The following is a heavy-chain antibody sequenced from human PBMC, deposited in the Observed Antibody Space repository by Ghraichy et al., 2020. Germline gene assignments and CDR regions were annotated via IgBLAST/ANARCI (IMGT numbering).Heavy chain of an antibody. CDR2: ISAGGTTT. J-gene: IGHJ5*02. Sequence: GESLNISCAASGFSFSNYVLTLVRQAPGKGLEWVSTISAGGTTTYYADSVKGRFTISRDNSQNTLYLQMNSLRVEDTAVYYCAKAWGNCSGGTCPSYNWFDPWGQGTLVTVSS. CDR1: GFSFSNYV. CDR3: AKAWGNCSGGTCPSYNWFDP. D-gene: IGHD2-15*01. V-gene: IGHV3-23*01.